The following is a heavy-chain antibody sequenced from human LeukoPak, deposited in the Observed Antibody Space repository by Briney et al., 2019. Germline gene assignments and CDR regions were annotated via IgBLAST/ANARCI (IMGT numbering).Heavy chain of an antibody. CDR2: IYYSGTT. CDR1: GGSISSYY. V-gene: IGHV4-59*12. CDR3: ARGSYYYDSSGRLFDY. Sequence: PSETLSLTCTVSGGSISSYYWNWIRQPPGKGLEWIGFIYYSGTTNYNPSLKSRVTMSVDTSKNQFSLKLSSVTAADTAVYYCARGSYYYDSSGRLFDYWGQGTLVTVSS. D-gene: IGHD3-22*01. J-gene: IGHJ4*02.